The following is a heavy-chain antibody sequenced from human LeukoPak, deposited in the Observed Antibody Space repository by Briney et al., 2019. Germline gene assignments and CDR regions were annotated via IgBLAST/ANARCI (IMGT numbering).Heavy chain of an antibody. CDR3: ARGIAVAGRGAFDY. D-gene: IGHD6-19*01. CDR2: IYHSGST. CDR1: GYSISSGNY. V-gene: IGHV4-38-2*01. J-gene: IGHJ4*02. Sequence: SETLSLTCAVAGYSISSGNYWGWIRQPPGKGLEWIGSIYHSGSTYYNPSLKSRVTISVDTTKNQFSLKLSSVTAADTAVYYCARGIAVAGRGAFDYWGQGTLVTVSS.